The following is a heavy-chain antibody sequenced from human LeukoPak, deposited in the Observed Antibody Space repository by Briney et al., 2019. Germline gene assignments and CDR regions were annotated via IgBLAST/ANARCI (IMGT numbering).Heavy chain of an antibody. CDR2: ISSSGSTI. Sequence: LSLTCTVSGGSISSSSYYWGWIRQPPGKGLEWVSYISSSGSTIYYADSVKGRFTISRDNAKNSLYLQMNSLRAEDTAVYYCARALVTANLYYFDYWGQGTLVTVSS. D-gene: IGHD2-21*02. J-gene: IGHJ4*02. CDR1: GGSISSSSYY. CDR3: ARALVTANLYYFDY. V-gene: IGHV3-11*01.